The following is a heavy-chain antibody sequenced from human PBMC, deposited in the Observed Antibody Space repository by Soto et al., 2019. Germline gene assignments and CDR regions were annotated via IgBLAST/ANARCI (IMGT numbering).Heavy chain of an antibody. Sequence: QVQLVESGGGVVQPGRSLRLSCAASGFTFSTYVMHWLRQAPGKGLEWVAVISYDGINKYYADSVKGRFTISRDNSKNTLYLQMNSLRGEDTAVFYCARDGASYWGQGTPVIVSS. CDR2: ISYDGINK. J-gene: IGHJ4*02. D-gene: IGHD3-16*01. V-gene: IGHV3-30-3*01. CDR1: GFTFSTYV. CDR3: ARDGASY.